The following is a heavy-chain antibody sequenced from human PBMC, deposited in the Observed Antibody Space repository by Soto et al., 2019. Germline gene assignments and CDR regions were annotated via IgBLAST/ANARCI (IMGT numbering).Heavy chain of an antibody. CDR1: GFSLTTNGVG. CDR2: INWDDDR. Sequence: QITLKASGPALVKPTQTLTLTCTFSGFSLTTNGVGVAWIRQPPGKALEWLALINWDDDRHYNPSLTSRLTITNETSKNQVGLTMTNMDPVDTATYSCAHKEFRTASPFDFGGPGILVTVSS. V-gene: IGHV2-5*02. CDR3: AHKEFRTASPFDF. J-gene: IGHJ4*02.